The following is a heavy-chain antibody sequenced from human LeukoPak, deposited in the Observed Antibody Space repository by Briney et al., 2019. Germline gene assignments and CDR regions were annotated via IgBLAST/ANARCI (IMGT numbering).Heavy chain of an antibody. CDR1: GGSISNYC. V-gene: IGHV4-4*07. D-gene: IGHD3-22*01. CDR2: VYFTGTP. CDR3: ARGDYYDSSGYALHY. Sequence: SETLSLTCTVSGGSISNYCWTWIPQPAGKGREWIGRVYFTGTPKYNPSLRSRVTMSVDTSKNQSSLMLSSVTAADTAVYYCARGDYYDSSGYALHYWGQGTLVTVSS. J-gene: IGHJ4*02.